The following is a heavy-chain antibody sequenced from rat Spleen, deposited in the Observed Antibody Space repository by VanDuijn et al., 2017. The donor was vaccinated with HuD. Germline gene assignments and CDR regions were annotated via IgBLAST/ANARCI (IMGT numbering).Heavy chain of an antibody. J-gene: IGHJ2*01. CDR2: ISYDGIST. CDR1: GFTFNNYG. CDR3: TRGYAHY. V-gene: IGHV5-29*01. Sequence: EVQLVESGGGLVQPGRSLKLSCAASGFTFNNYGVAWVRQAPTKGLEWVATISYDGISTYYRDSVRGRFTISSDNAKTTLYLQMDSLRSEDTATYYCTRGYAHYWGQGVMVTVSS. D-gene: IGHD1-12*03.